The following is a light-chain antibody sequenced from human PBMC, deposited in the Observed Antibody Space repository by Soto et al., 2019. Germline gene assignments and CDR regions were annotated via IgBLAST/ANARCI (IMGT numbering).Light chain of an antibody. CDR3: LLFYGGVGV. Sequence: QTVVTQEPSLTVSPGGTVTLTCASSSGAVTSGSSPTWFQQKPGQTPRTLIFSTTNRHSSTPGRFSGSLLGDKAALIVSGVDPEDVADYYCLLFYGGVGVFGGGTKLTVL. V-gene: IGLV7-43*01. CDR1: SGAVTSGSS. CDR2: STT. J-gene: IGLJ3*02.